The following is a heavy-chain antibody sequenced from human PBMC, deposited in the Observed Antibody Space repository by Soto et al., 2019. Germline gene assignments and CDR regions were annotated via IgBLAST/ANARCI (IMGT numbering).Heavy chain of an antibody. CDR1: GLTLSNYW. CDR2: INQDGSGK. CDR3: ARALTTVASF. J-gene: IGHJ4*02. V-gene: IGHV3-7*01. D-gene: IGHD2-2*01. Sequence: GGSLRLSCAACGLTLSNYWMNGVRQAPGKGLEWVANINQDGSGKYYVDSVKGRFTISRDNAKNSLYLQMDSLRAEDTALYYCARALTTVASFWGQGTLVTVSS.